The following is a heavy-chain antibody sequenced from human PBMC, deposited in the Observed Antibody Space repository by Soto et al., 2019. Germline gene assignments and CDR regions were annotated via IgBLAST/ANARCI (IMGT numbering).Heavy chain of an antibody. CDR2: ISSSSTI. J-gene: IGHJ6*04. V-gene: IGHV3-48*01. Sequence: GGSLRLSCAASGFTFSSYGMNWVRQAPGKGLEWVSYISSSSTIYYADSVKGRFTTSRDNAKNSLYLQMNSLRAEDTAVYYCARDFALYPPVWGKGTTVTVSS. CDR1: GFTFSSYG. CDR3: ARDFALYPPV. D-gene: IGHD2-8*01.